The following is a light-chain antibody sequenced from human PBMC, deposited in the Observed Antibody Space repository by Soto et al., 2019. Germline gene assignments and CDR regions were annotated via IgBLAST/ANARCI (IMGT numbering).Light chain of an antibody. CDR3: QQYDNWRPFMYT. Sequence: EVMTIQKPPTCSLYPRELATLYCRTSQTIYTNLAWYQQKTGQAPRLLIYGASTRATGIPVRFSGSGSGTEFTLTISSLQSEDFAVYSCQQYDNWRPFMYTVGQGTKVDVK. CDR2: GAS. CDR1: QTIYTN. J-gene: IGKJ2*01. V-gene: IGKV3-15*01.